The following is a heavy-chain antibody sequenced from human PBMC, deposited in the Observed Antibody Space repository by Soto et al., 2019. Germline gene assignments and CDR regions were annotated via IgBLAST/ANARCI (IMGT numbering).Heavy chain of an antibody. CDR1: GGSISSGSSY. V-gene: IGHV4-30-4*08. CDR2: IYYSGST. CDR3: ARVPDY. J-gene: IGHJ4*02. Sequence: ASETLSLTCTVSGGSISSGSSYWSWFRQLPGKGLEWIGYIYYSGSTYYNPSLKSRVTISVDRSKNQFSLKLSSVTAADTAVYYCARVPDYWGQGTLVTVSS.